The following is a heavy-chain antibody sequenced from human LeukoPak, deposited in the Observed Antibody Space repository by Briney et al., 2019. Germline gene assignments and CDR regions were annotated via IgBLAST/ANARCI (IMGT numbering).Heavy chain of an antibody. CDR2: IIPILGIA. CDR1: GYTFTSYA. D-gene: IGHD6-13*01. CDR3: ARGVSIAAAGFHEAFDI. Sequence: ASVKVSCKASGYTFTSYAISWVRQAPGQGLEWMGRIIPILGIANYAQKFQGRVTITADKSTSTAYMELSSLRSEDTAVYYCARGVSIAAAGFHEAFDIWGQGTMVTVSS. J-gene: IGHJ3*02. V-gene: IGHV1-69*04.